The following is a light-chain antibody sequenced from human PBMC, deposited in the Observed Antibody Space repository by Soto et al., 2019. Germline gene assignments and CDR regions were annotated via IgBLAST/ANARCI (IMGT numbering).Light chain of an antibody. CDR1: QIVSTNF. Sequence: EIVLTQSPGTLSLSPGERATLSCRASQIVSTNFLDWYQQKPGQAPRLLIYGASTRATGIPDRFSGSGSGTDFTLTISRLEPEDFALYYCQQHGDSPFTFGPGTKVDIK. CDR2: GAS. J-gene: IGKJ3*01. CDR3: QQHGDSPFT. V-gene: IGKV3-20*01.